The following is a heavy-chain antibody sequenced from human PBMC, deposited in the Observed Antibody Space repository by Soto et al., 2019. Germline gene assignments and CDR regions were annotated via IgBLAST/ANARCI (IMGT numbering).Heavy chain of an antibody. CDR3: ARRAMEQDFWSGPSPTYYYYYYMDV. D-gene: IGHD3-3*01. CDR1: GGSISSYY. J-gene: IGHJ6*03. CDR2: IYYSGST. Sequence: QVQLQESGPGLVKPSETLSLTCTVSGGSISSYYWSWIRQPPGKGLEWIGYIYYSGSTNYNPSRKSRVSISVDTSKNQFSLKLSTVTAADTAVYYCARRAMEQDFWSGPSPTYYYYYYMDVWGKGTTVTVSS. V-gene: IGHV4-59*08.